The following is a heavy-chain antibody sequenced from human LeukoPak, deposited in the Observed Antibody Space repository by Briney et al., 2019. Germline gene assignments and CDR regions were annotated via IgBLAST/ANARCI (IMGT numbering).Heavy chain of an antibody. Sequence: QPGGSLRLSCAASGFTFSTYWMHWVRQAPGKGLMWVSRIDTVGSTKNYADSVKGRFTISRDNAKNTLHLQMSSLSADDTGLYYSARIRSGSDDWVVPWGRGTLVTVSS. J-gene: IGHJ5*02. V-gene: IGHV3-74*01. D-gene: IGHD1-26*01. CDR3: ARIRSGSDDWVVP. CDR2: IDTVGSTK. CDR1: GFTFSTYW.